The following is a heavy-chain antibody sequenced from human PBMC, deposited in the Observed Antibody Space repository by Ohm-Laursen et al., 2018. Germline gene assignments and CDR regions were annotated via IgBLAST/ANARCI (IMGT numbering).Heavy chain of an antibody. CDR1: GFTFSNYA. V-gene: IGHV3-30*18. CDR2: ISYDGSKY. Sequence: SLRLSCAASGFTFSNYAIHWVRQAPGKGLEWVAFISYDGSKYCYADSVKGRFTISRGNSKNTLFLQMTNVRAEDTAVYYCAKESDAFDIWGQGTMLIVSS. CDR3: AKESDAFDI. J-gene: IGHJ3*02.